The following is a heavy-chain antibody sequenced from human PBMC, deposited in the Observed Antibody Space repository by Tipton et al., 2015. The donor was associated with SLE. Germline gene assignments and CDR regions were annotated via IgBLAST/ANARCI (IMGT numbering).Heavy chain of an antibody. Sequence: TLSLTCTVSGGSISSSSYYWGWIRQPPGKGLEWIGEINHSGSTNYNPSLKSRVTISVDTSKNQFSLKLSSVTAADTAVYYCARGWYCSGGSCPDYWGQGTLVTVSS. CDR3: ARGWYCSGGSCPDY. J-gene: IGHJ4*02. V-gene: IGHV4-39*07. CDR1: GGSISSSSYY. CDR2: INHSGST. D-gene: IGHD2-15*01.